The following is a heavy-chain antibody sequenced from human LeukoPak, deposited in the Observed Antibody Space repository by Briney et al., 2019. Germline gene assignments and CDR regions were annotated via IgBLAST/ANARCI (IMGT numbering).Heavy chain of an antibody. D-gene: IGHD5-18*01. V-gene: IGHV3-48*03. J-gene: IGHJ3*02. Sequence: GGSLRLSCAASGFTFSSYEMNWVRQAPGKGLEWVSYISSSGSTIYYADSVKGRFTISRDNAKNSLYLQMNSLRAEDTAAYYCARGWIQLWFRASADAFDIWGQGTMVTVSS. CDR3: ARGWIQLWFRASADAFDI. CDR2: ISSSGSTI. CDR1: GFTFSSYE.